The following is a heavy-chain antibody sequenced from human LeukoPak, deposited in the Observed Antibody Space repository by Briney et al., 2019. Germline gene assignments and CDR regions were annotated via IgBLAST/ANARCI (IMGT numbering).Heavy chain of an antibody. CDR2: ISGSSGST. CDR3: AKDLQIVVPAMFLQGYGMDV. CDR1: GFTFSSYA. D-gene: IGHD2-2*01. V-gene: IGHV3-23*01. J-gene: IGHJ6*02. Sequence: GGSLRLSCAASGFTFSSYAMSWVRQAPGKGLEWVSAISGSSGSTYYADSVKGRFTISRDNSKNTLYLQMNSLRAEDTAVYYCAKDLQIVVPAMFLQGYGMDVWGQGTTVTVSS.